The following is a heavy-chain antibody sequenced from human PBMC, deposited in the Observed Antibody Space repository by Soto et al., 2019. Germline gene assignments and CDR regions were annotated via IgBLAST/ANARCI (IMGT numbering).Heavy chain of an antibody. Sequence: SSETPSPTCPFPCWSINSNSFHWGWVRQPLGKGLEWIGSIYYSGSTYYNPSLKSRVTISVDTSKNQFSLKLSSVTAADTAVYYCARRSIAAAGWWFDPWGQGTLVTVSS. D-gene: IGHD6-13*01. CDR2: IYYSGST. V-gene: IGHV4-39*07. J-gene: IGHJ5*02. CDR1: CWSINSNSFH. CDR3: ARRSIAAAGWWFDP.